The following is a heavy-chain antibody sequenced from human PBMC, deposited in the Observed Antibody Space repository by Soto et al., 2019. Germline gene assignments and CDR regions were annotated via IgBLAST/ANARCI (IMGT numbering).Heavy chain of an antibody. V-gene: IGHV3-48*01. J-gene: IGHJ5*02. CDR1: GFTFSSYS. D-gene: IGHD6-13*01. CDR2: ISSSSSTI. CDR3: ARHPERIAQIGWFDP. Sequence: EVQLVESGGGLVQPGGSLRLSCAASGFTFSSYSMNWVRQAPGKGLEWVSYISSSSSTIYYADSVKGRFTISRVNAKNSLYLQMNSLGAEDTAVYYCARHPERIAQIGWFDPWGQGPLVTVSS.